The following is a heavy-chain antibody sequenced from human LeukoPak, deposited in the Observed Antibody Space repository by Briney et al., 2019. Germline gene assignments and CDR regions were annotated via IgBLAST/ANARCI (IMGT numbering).Heavy chain of an antibody. CDR1: GFTFSTYN. Sequence: PGGSLRLSCAASGFTFSTYNMNWLRQAPGKGLEWVSSITSGETYIYYADSVKGRFTISRDNAKNSLFLQVNSLRAEDTAVYYCAKRRGLEVLYYYYMDVWGKGTTVTVSS. CDR2: ITSGETYI. V-gene: IGHV3-21*01. CDR3: AKRRGLEVLYYYYMDV. J-gene: IGHJ6*03. D-gene: IGHD1-7*01.